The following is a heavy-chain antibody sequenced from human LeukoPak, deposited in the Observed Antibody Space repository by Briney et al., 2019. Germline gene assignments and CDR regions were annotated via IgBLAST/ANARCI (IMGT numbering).Heavy chain of an antibody. CDR2: IYYSGST. D-gene: IGHD2-2*01. J-gene: IGHJ5*02. Sequence: SETLSLTCTVSGGSISSGDYYWSWIRQPPGKGLEWIGYIYYSGSTYYNPSLKSRVTISVDTSKNQFSLKLSSVTAADTAVHYCARRTVIVVVPAAIGWFDPWGQGTLVTVSS. V-gene: IGHV4-30-4*01. CDR3: ARRTVIVVVPAAIGWFDP. CDR1: GGSISSGDYY.